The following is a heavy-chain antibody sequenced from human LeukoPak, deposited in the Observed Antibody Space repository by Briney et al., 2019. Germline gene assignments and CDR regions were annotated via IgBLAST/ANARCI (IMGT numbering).Heavy chain of an antibody. D-gene: IGHD3-10*01. CDR2: VKQGGSQK. CDR3: ARDKGYGSDY. J-gene: IGHJ4*02. CDR1: GFTFSDHW. V-gene: IGHV3-7*01. Sequence: GGSLRLSCAASGFTFSDHWMNWVRQAPGKGLEWVACVKQGGSQKDYVDSVKGRFTISRDNAKNSLYLQMSSLRAEDTAMYYCARDKGYGSDYWGPGVQVTVSS.